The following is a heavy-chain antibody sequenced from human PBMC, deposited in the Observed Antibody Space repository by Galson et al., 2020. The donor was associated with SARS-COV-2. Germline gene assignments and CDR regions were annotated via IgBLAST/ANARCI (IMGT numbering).Heavy chain of an antibody. J-gene: IGHJ4*01. CDR1: GPAFRTYS. V-gene: IGHV3-23*01. D-gene: IGHD3-16*01. CDR2: ISPSGDNT. CDR3: ANGGEWAFDFTY. Sequence: GGSLRLSCAASGPAFRTYSMSWLRQAPGRGLEWLSAISPSGDNTYYPDSVKGRFTIYRDNSKNTLYLQMNSLRAEDTAVYYCANGGEWAFDFTYWGQGTLVTVFS.